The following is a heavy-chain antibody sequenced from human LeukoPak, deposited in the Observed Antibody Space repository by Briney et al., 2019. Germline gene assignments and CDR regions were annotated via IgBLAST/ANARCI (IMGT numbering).Heavy chain of an antibody. CDR2: IYYSGST. CDR1: GGSISSSSYY. CDR3: ARDQPSLQNYYYYMDV. V-gene: IGHV4-31*03. Sequence: SETLSLTCTVSGGSISSSSYYWGWIRQHPGKGLEWIGYIYYSGSTYYNPSLKSRVTISVDTSKNQFSLKLSSVTAADTAVYYCARDQPSLQNYYYYMDVWGKGTTVTVSS. J-gene: IGHJ6*03. D-gene: IGHD4-11*01.